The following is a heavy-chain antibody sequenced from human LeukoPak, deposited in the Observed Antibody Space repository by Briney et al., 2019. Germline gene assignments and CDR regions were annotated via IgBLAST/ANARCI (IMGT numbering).Heavy chain of an antibody. Sequence: GGSLRLSCAASGFTFSSYSMNWVRQAPGKGLEWVALISSDASDHYYLDSVKDRFTVSRDNSKNTLYLQMDSLRVDDTAVFYCVKSIAAGTGIFDSWGQGTLVTVSS. V-gene: IGHV3-30*18. CDR3: VKSIAAGTGIFDS. J-gene: IGHJ4*02. D-gene: IGHD6-13*01. CDR2: ISSDASDH. CDR1: GFTFSSYS.